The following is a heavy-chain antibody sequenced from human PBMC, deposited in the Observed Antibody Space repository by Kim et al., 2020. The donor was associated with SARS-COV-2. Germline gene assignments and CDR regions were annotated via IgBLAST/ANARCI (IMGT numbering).Heavy chain of an antibody. D-gene: IGHD3-3*01. CDR3: AKDSFLLFWSGPYYFDY. CDR1: GFTFSSYA. J-gene: IGHJ4*02. CDR2: ISGSGGST. Sequence: GGSLRLSCAASGFTFSSYAMSWVRQAPGKGLEWVSAISGSGGSTYYADSVKGRFTISRDNSKNTLYLQMNSLRAEDTAVYYCAKDSFLLFWSGPYYFDYWGQGTLVTVSS. V-gene: IGHV3-23*01.